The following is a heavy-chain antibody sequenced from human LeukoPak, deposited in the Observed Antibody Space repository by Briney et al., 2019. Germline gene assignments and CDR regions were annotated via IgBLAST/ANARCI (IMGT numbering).Heavy chain of an antibody. Sequence: SETLSLTCTVSGYSISSGYYWGWIRPPPGKGLEWIGSIYHSGSTYYNPSLKSRVTISVDTSKNQFSLKLSSVTAADTAVYYCARDSGTSDYWGQGTLVTVSS. J-gene: IGHJ4*02. CDR1: GYSISSGYY. CDR2: IYHSGST. CDR3: ARDSGTSDY. V-gene: IGHV4-38-2*02. D-gene: IGHD2-15*01.